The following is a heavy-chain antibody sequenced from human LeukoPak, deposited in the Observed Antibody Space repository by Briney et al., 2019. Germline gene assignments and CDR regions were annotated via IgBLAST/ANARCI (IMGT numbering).Heavy chain of an antibody. CDR3: AREVFEGQRQSDAFDV. CDR2: VNGPGDWT. CDR1: GFTFSSPC. J-gene: IGHJ3*01. D-gene: IGHD6-25*01. V-gene: IGHV3-74*01. Sequence: QPGGSLRLSCAASGFTFSSPCMHWVRQAPGEGLVWLSRVNGPGDWTHYADSVRGRFIISRDNAENTISLQMNNLRAEDTAVYFCAREVFEGQRQSDAFDVWGQGTMVTVSS.